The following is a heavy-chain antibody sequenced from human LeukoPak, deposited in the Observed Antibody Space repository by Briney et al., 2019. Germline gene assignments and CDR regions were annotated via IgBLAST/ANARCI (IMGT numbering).Heavy chain of an antibody. D-gene: IGHD7-27*01. CDR1: GFTFSDYY. V-gene: IGHV3-11*04. CDR2: ISSSGSTI. CDR3: AREPHAGTGDSGPSGY. J-gene: IGHJ4*02. Sequence: GGSLRLSCAASGFTFSDYYMSWIRQAPGKGLEWVSYISSSGSTIYYADSVKGRFTISRDNAKNSLYLQMNSLRAEDTAVYYCAREPHAGTGDSGPSGYWGQGTLVTVSS.